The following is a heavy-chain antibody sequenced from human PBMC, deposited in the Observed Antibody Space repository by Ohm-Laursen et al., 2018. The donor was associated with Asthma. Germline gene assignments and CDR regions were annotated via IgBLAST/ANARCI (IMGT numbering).Heavy chain of an antibody. J-gene: IGHJ1*01. CDR1: GFAFTDSW. CDR2: INPLGYEK. CDR3: ARNGAEWELPGREYSLIH. D-gene: IGHD1-26*01. Sequence: SLRLSCAASGFAFTDSWMSWVRQLPGGSLEWVAKINPLGYEKYYMDSVRGRFTVSRDNAKNSLYLEMNSLRAEDTALYYCARNGAEWELPGREYSLIHWGQGTLVTVSS. V-gene: IGHV3-7*01.